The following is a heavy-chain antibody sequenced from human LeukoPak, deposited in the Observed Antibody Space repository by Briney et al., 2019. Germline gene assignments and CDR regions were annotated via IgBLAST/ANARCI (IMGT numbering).Heavy chain of an antibody. CDR1: GFTFSSYG. Sequence: PGGSLRLSCAASGFTFSSYGMHWVRQAPGKGLEWVAFIRYDGSNKYYADSVKGRFTISRDNSKNTLYLQMNSLRAEDTAVYYCATRDLYYYDSSGYYPFGYWGQGTLVTVSS. D-gene: IGHD3-22*01. CDR3: ATRDLYYYDSSGYYPFGY. V-gene: IGHV3-30*02. CDR2: IRYDGSNK. J-gene: IGHJ4*02.